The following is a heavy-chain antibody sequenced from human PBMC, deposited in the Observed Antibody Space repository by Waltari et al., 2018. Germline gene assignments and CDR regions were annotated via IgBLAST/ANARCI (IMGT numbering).Heavy chain of an antibody. CDR1: GFTFSDYY. Sequence: QVQLVESGGGLVKPGGSLRLSCAASGFTFSDYYMSWIRQAPGKGLEWVSYISSSSSYTNYADSVKGRFTISRDNAKDSLYLQMNSLRAEDTAVYYWARGDYDILTGPPDAFDIWGQGTMVTVSS. CDR3: ARGDYDILTGPPDAFDI. CDR2: ISSSSSYT. V-gene: IGHV3-11*06. D-gene: IGHD3-9*01. J-gene: IGHJ3*02.